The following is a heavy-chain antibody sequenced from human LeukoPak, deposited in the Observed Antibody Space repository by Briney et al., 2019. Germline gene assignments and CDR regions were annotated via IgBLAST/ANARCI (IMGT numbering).Heavy chain of an antibody. CDR2: IYYSGST. CDR1: GDSITGYY. D-gene: IGHD3-10*01. J-gene: IGHJ4*02. CDR3: ARTRYYYNSRSYGAPYYFDY. V-gene: IGHV4-39*01. Sequence: SETLSLTCSVSGDSITGYYWGWIRQPPGKGLEWIGSIYYSGSTYYNPSLKSRVTISVDTSKNQFSLKLSSVTAADTAVYYCARTRYYYNSRSYGAPYYFDYWGQGTLVTVSS.